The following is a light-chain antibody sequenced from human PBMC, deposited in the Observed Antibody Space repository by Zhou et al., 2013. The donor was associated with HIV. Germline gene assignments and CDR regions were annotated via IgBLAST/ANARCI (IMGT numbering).Light chain of an antibody. CDR3: QQYYSFPRT. Sequence: DIVMTQSPLSLPVTPGEPASISCRSSQSLLHSNGYTYLDWYLQKPGQSPQLLIYLRSNRASGVPDRFSGSGSGTDFTLTISCLQSEDFATYYCQQYYSFPRTFGQGTKVEIK. J-gene: IGKJ1*01. CDR1: QSLLHSNGYTY. V-gene: IGKV2-28*01. CDR2: LRS.